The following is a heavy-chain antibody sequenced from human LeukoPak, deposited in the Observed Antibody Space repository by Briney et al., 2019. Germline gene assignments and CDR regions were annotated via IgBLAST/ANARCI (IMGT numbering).Heavy chain of an antibody. Sequence: AGGSLRLSCAASGFTFSTYWMTWVRQTPGKGLEWVANMNQDGSEKYYVDSVKGRFTISRDNAKNSLYLQMNSLRGEDTAVYYCARASGGRCWDYWGQGTLVTVSS. J-gene: IGHJ4*02. CDR1: GFTFSTYW. D-gene: IGHD2-15*01. V-gene: IGHV3-7*01. CDR3: ARASGGRCWDY. CDR2: MNQDGSEK.